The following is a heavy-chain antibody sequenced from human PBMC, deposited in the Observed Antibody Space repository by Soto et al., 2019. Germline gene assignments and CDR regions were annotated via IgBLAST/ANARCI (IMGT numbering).Heavy chain of an antibody. V-gene: IGHV1-2*04. CDR3: ARDGYSSSWASYYYYGMDV. D-gene: IGHD6-13*01. Sequence: GASVKVSCKASGYTFTGYYMHWVRQAPGQGLEWMGWINPNSGGTNYAQKFQGWVTMTRDTSISTAYMELSRLRSDDTAVYYCARDGYSSSWASYYYYGMDVWGQGTTVTVSS. J-gene: IGHJ6*02. CDR2: INPNSGGT. CDR1: GYTFTGYY.